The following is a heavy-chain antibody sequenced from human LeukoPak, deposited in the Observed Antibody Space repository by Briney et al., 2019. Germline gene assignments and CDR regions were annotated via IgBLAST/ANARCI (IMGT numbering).Heavy chain of an antibody. V-gene: IGHV1-2*02. CDR1: GYTFTGYY. Sequence: ASVKVSCKASGYTFTGYYMHWARQAPGQGLEWMGWINPNSGGTNYAQKFQGRVTMTRDMSTSTDYMELSSLRSEDTAIYYCARDNSVGDNAWWFDPWGQGTLVTVSS. CDR2: INPNSGGT. J-gene: IGHJ5*02. D-gene: IGHD1-26*01. CDR3: ARDNSVGDNAWWFDP.